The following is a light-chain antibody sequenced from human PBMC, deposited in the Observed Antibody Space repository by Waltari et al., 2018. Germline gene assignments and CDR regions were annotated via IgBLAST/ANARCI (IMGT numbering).Light chain of an antibody. Sequence: SHELTQPPSVSVSPGQTASISGSGAKLGNKSASWYQQKPGQSPILVIYLDYNRPSGIPERFSGTNSGNTATLTISGTQAMDEADYYCQAWDSTTVAFGGGTRLTVL. J-gene: IGLJ2*01. CDR1: KLGNKS. V-gene: IGLV3-1*01. CDR2: LDY. CDR3: QAWDSTTVA.